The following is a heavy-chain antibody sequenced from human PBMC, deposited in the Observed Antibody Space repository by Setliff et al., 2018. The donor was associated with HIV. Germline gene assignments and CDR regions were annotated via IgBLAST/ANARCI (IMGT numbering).Heavy chain of an antibody. J-gene: IGHJ4*02. CDR3: TTAVAQNWYGSGNENY. CDR2: IKSKTDGGTT. V-gene: IGHV3-15*01. Sequence: GGSLRLSCAASGFTFSNARMSWVRQAPGKGLEWVGRIKSKTDGGTTDYAAPVKGRFTISRDDSKNTLYLQMNSLKTEDTAVYYCTTAVAQNWYGSGNENYWGQGTLVTVSS. CDR1: GFTFSNAR. D-gene: IGHD3-10*01.